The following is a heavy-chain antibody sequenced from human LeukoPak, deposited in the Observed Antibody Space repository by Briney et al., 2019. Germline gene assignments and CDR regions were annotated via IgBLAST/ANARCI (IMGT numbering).Heavy chain of an antibody. CDR3: ARGTGDDPYFDY. D-gene: IGHD1-14*01. CDR2: ISSNGGST. Sequence: GGSLRLSCAASGFTFSSYAMHWVRQAPGKGLEYVSAISSNGGSTYYANSVKGRFTISRDNSKNTLYLQMGSLRAEDMAVYYCARGTGDDPYFDYWGQGTLVTVSS. J-gene: IGHJ4*02. CDR1: GFTFSSYA. V-gene: IGHV3-64*01.